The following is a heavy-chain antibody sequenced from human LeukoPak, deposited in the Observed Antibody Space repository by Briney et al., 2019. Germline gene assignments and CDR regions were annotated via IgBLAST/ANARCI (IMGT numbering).Heavy chain of an antibody. D-gene: IGHD1-26*01. CDR2: INHSGST. Sequence: PSGTLSLTCAVSGGSISSSNWWSWIRQPPGKGLEWIGEINHSGSTNYNPSLKSRVTISVDTSKNQFSLKLSSVTAADTAVYYCARHSFGRYSGSYFAYWGQGTLVTVSS. CDR1: GGSISSSNW. J-gene: IGHJ4*02. V-gene: IGHV4-4*02. CDR3: ARHSFGRYSGSYFAY.